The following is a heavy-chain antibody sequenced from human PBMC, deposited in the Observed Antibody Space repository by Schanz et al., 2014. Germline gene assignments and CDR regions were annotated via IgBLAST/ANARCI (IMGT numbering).Heavy chain of an antibody. V-gene: IGHV1-18*01. J-gene: IGHJ5*02. CDR1: GYTFTDYG. CDR2: IRPDNGHT. Sequence: QVQLVQSGGEMKKPGASVKVSCKASGYTFTDYGLSWVRQAPGQGLEWLGWIRPDNGHTTYSQKVRDRVIFTTDTSANTAYMELRSLRSEDTAVYCCARGRGCTGGSCYSWFDLWGQGTLVTVAS. D-gene: IGHD2-15*01. CDR3: ARGRGCTGGSCYSWFDL.